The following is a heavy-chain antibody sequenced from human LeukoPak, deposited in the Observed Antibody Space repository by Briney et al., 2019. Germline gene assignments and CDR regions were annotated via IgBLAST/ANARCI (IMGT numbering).Heavy chain of an antibody. CDR3: AKDLYSSSWYSYYYYYGMDV. D-gene: IGHD6-13*01. CDR2: ISGSGGGT. V-gene: IGHV3-23*01. J-gene: IGHJ6*02. CDR1: GFTFSSYA. Sequence: GGSLRLSCAASGFTFSSYAMSWVRQAPGKGLEWVSAISGSGGGTYFADSVKGRFTISRDNSKNTLYLQMNSLRAEDTAVYYCAKDLYSSSWYSYYYYYGMDVWGQGTTVTVSS.